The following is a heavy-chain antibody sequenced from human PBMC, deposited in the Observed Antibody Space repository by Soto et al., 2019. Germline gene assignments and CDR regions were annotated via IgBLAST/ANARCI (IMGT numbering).Heavy chain of an antibody. CDR3: AREWESDCSSTSCYYMDV. CDR2: IIPILGIA. V-gene: IGHV1-69*04. D-gene: IGHD2-2*01. CDR1: GGTFSSYT. Sequence: ASVKVSCKASGGTFSSYTISWVRQAPGQGLEWMGRIIPILGIANYAQKFQGRVTITADKSTSTAYMELSSLRSEDTAVYYCAREWESDCSSTSCYYMDVWGKGTTVTVSS. J-gene: IGHJ6*03.